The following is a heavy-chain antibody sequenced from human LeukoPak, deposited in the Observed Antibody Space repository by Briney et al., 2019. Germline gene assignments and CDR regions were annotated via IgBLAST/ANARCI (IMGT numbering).Heavy chain of an antibody. CDR2: ISSSGSTI. D-gene: IGHD2-2*01. CDR1: GFTFSDYY. Sequence: GGSLRLSCAASGFTFSDYYMSWIRQAPGEGLEWVSYISSSGSTIYYADSVKGRFTISRDNAKNSLYLQMNSLRAEDTAVYYCARKVKGVTSYYFDYWGQGTLVTVSS. J-gene: IGHJ4*02. V-gene: IGHV3-11*01. CDR3: ARKVKGVTSYYFDY.